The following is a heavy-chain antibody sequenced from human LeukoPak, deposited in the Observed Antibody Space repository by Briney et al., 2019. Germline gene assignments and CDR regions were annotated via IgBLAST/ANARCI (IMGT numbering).Heavy chain of an antibody. CDR1: GFTFRNYV. Sequence: GGSLGLSCAASGFTFRNYVIHWVRQAPGKGLEWVAVTSSGLNVKLYADSVKGRFTISRDNSRSTLYLQMNSLRPDDTAIYYCAREGYYGSGSPPSLYFDYWGQGTLVTVSS. CDR2: TSSGLNVK. D-gene: IGHD3-10*01. CDR3: AREGYYGSGSPPSLYFDY. V-gene: IGHV3-30-3*01. J-gene: IGHJ4*02.